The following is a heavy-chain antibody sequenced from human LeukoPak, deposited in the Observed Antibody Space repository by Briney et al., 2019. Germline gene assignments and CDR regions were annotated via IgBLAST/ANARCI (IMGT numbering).Heavy chain of an antibody. V-gene: IGHV4-38-2*02. J-gene: IGHJ5*02. D-gene: IGHD3-10*01. Sequence: PSETLSLTCTVSGYSISSGYYWGWIRQPPGKGLEWIGEINHSGSTNYSPSLKSRVTISVDTSKNQFSLKLSSVTAADTAVYYCARPTGYYGSGSLYNWFDPWGQGTLVTVSS. CDR1: GYSISSGYY. CDR2: INHSGST. CDR3: ARPTGYYGSGSLYNWFDP.